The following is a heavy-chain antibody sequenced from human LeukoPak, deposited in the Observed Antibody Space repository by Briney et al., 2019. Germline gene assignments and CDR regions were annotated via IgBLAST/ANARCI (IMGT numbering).Heavy chain of an antibody. Sequence: SVKVSCKASGGTFSSYAISWVRQAPGQGLEWMGRIIPILGIANYAQKFRGRVTITADKSTSSAYMELSSLRSEDTAVYYCASAVPAATGGTFFDYWGQGTLVTVSS. V-gene: IGHV1-69*04. J-gene: IGHJ4*02. CDR2: IIPILGIA. CDR1: GGTFSSYA. D-gene: IGHD2-2*01. CDR3: ASAVPAATGGTFFDY.